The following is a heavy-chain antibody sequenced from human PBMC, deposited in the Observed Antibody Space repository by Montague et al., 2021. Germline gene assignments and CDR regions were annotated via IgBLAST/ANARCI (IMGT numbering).Heavy chain of an antibody. Sequence: SETLSLTCTVSGGSISSDNYYWAWIRQPPGKGLEWIGSIHYTGSAHYNPSLKSRVTMSVDTSENHVSLRLSSVTAADTAVYYCTRGEVAVTGIDYWGQGARAPVSP. V-gene: IGHV4-39*02. CDR3: TRGEVAVTGIDY. D-gene: IGHD6-19*01. CDR2: IHYTGSA. CDR1: GGSISSDNYY. J-gene: IGHJ4*02.